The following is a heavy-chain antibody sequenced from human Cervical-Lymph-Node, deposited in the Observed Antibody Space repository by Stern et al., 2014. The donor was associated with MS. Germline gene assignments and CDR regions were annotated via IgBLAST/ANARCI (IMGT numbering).Heavy chain of an antibody. V-gene: IGHV3-33*01. J-gene: IGHJ4*02. Sequence: VQLEASGGGVVQPGRSLRLSCAASGFTFSSYGMHWVRQAPGKGLEWVAVIWYDGSNKYYVDSVKGRFTISRDNSKNTLYLQMNSLRAEDTAVYYCARDRWYYDSSGILDYWGQGTLVTVSS. CDR1: GFTFSSYG. CDR2: IWYDGSNK. D-gene: IGHD3-22*01. CDR3: ARDRWYYDSSGILDY.